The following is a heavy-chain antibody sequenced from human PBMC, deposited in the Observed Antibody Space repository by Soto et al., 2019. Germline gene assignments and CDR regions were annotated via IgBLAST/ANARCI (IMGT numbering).Heavy chain of an antibody. CDR3: ARGTLTSIDMVDY. CDR2: ISYDGSNK. V-gene: IGHV3-30*03. D-gene: IGHD2-21*01. Sequence: PGGSLRLSCAASGFTFSSYGMHWVRQAPGKGLEWVAVISYDGSNKYYADSVKGRFTISRDNAKNSLYLQINSLTAEDTAVYYCARGTLTSIDMVDYWGQGTLVTVSS. J-gene: IGHJ4*02. CDR1: GFTFSSYG.